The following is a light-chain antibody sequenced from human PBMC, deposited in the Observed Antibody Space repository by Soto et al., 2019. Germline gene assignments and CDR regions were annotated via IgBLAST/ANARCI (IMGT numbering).Light chain of an antibody. CDR1: RRDVGGYNY. CDR2: EVS. CDR3: SSYTTSNTPLYV. Sequence: QSVLTQPASVSGSPGQSITISCTGTRRDVGGYNYVSWYQQHPGKAPKLMIYEVSNRPSGVSNRFSGSQSGNTASLTISGLQAEDEANYYCSSYTTSNTPLYVFGTGTKVTVL. V-gene: IGLV2-14*01. J-gene: IGLJ1*01.